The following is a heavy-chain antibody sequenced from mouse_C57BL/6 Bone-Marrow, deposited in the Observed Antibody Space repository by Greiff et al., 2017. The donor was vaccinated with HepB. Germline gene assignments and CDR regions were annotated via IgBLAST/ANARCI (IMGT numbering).Heavy chain of an antibody. CDR2: IWSGGST. V-gene: IGHV2-2*01. Sequence: VQLQQSGPGLVQPSQSLSITCPVSGFSLTSYGVHWVRQSPGKGLEWLGVIWSGGSTDYNAAFISRLSISKDNSKSQVFFKMNSLQADDTAIYYCARISTGFAYWGQGTLVTVSA. J-gene: IGHJ3*01. CDR3: ARISTGFAY. D-gene: IGHD1-1*01. CDR1: GFSLTSYG.